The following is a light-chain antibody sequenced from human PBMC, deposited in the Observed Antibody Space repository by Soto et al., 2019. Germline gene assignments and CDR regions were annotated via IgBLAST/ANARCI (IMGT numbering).Light chain of an antibody. CDR1: QSINTW. CDR2: KAS. Sequence: DIQMTQSPSTLSASVGDRVIITCRASQSINTWLAWFQQKPGKAPKVLIYKASTLESGVPSRFSGSGSGTESTLTISSLQPDDFATYYCQQYNRYPLTFGGGTKVEIK. J-gene: IGKJ4*01. V-gene: IGKV1-5*03. CDR3: QQYNRYPLT.